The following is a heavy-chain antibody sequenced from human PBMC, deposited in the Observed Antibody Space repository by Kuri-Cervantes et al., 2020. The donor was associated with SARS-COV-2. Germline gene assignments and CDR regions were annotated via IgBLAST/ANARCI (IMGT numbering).Heavy chain of an antibody. Sequence: GGSLRLSCAASGFTFSSYSMNWVRQAPGKGLGWVSSISSSSSYIYYADSVKGRFTISRDNAKNSLYLQMNSLRAEDTAVYYCARVGSTSCADYWGQGTLVTVSS. CDR3: ARVGSTSCADY. V-gene: IGHV3-21*01. D-gene: IGHD2-2*01. J-gene: IGHJ4*02. CDR2: ISSSSSYI. CDR1: GFTFSSYS.